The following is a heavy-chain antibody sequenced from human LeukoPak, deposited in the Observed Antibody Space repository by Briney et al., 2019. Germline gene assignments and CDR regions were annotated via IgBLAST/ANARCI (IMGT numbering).Heavy chain of an antibody. D-gene: IGHD1-14*01. CDR2: IIPIFGTA. CDR1: GGTFSSYA. V-gene: IGHV1-69*01. CDR3: ARARPENYYYYYMDV. J-gene: IGHJ6*03. Sequence: SVKVSCXASGGTFSSYAISWVRQAPGQGLEWMGGIIPIFGTANYAQKFQGRVTITADESTSTAYMELSSLRSEDTAVYYCARARPENYYYYYMDVWGKGTTVTVSS.